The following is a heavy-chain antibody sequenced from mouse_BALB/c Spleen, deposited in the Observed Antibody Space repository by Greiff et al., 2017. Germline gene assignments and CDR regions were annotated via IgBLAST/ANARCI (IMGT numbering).Heavy chain of an antibody. V-gene: IGHV5-6*01. D-gene: IGHD1-1*01. CDR3: ARGTTVVANRYFDV. Sequence: EVQRVESGGYLVKPGGSLKLSCAASGFTFSSYGMSWVRQTPDKRLEWVATISSGGSYTYYPDSVKGRFTISRDNAKNTLYLQMSSLKSEDTAMYYCARGTTVVANRYFDVWGAGTTVTVSS. CDR1: GFTFSSYG. J-gene: IGHJ1*01. CDR2: ISSGGSYT.